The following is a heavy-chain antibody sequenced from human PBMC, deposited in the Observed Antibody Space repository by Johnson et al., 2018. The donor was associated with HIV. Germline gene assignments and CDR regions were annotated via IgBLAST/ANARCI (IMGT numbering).Heavy chain of an antibody. Sequence: QVQLVESGGGVVQPGTSLRLSCAISGFTFSNYIMHWVRQAPGKGPEWVAGISYDGKSTYYADSVKGRFTISRDNSKNTLYLQMNSLRAEDTAVYYCAPLGDAFDSWGQGTMVTVSS. V-gene: IGHV3-30*04. J-gene: IGHJ3*02. CDR3: APLGDAFDS. CDR2: ISYDGKST. CDR1: GFTFSNYI. D-gene: IGHD7-27*01.